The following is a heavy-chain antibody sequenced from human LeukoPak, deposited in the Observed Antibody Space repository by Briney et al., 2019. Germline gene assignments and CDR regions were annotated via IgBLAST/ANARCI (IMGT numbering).Heavy chain of an antibody. CDR3: AKAREWELLAPFDY. D-gene: IGHD1-26*01. J-gene: IGHJ4*02. Sequence: GGSLRLSCATSGLRFSDHHMYWVRQAPGKGLEWVAVISYDENNDYYADSVKGRFTISRDNSKDTVDLQMNSLRLEDTAVYYCAKAREWELLAPFDYWGQGTLVTVSS. CDR2: ISYDENND. V-gene: IGHV3-30*18. CDR1: GLRFSDHH.